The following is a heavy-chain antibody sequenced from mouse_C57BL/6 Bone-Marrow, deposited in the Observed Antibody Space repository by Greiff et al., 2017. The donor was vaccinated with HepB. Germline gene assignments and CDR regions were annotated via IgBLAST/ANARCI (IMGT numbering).Heavy chain of an antibody. D-gene: IGHD2-2*01. Sequence: EVQRVESGPGLVKPSQSLSLTCSVTGYSITSGYYWNWIRQFPGNKLEWMGYISYDGSNNYNPSLKNRISITRDTSKNQFFLKLNSVTTEDTATYYCARGGYDRAWFAYWGQGTLVTVSA. CDR2: ISYDGSN. V-gene: IGHV3-6*01. CDR3: ARGGYDRAWFAY. CDR1: GYSITSGYY. J-gene: IGHJ3*01.